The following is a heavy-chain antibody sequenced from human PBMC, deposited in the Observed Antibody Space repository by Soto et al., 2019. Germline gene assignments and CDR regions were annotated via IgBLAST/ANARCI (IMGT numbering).Heavy chain of an antibody. CDR2: IYYSGST. V-gene: IGHV4-30-4*01. CDR3: ARESVVVVPAARWYWFDP. J-gene: IGHJ5*02. D-gene: IGHD2-2*01. Sequence: KTSETLSLTCTVSGGSISSGDYYWSWIRQPPGKGLEWIGYIYYSGSTYYNPSLKSRVTISVDTSKNQFSLKLSSVTAADTAVYYCARESVVVVPAARWYWFDPWGQGTLVTVSS. CDR1: GGSISSGDYY.